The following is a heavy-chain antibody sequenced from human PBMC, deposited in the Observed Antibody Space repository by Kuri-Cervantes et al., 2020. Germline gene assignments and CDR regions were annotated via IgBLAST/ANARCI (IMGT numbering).Heavy chain of an antibody. Sequence: ASVKVSCKASGYTFTSYAMHWVRQAPGQRLEWMGWINAGNGNTKYSQKFQGRVTITRDTSASTAYMELSSLRSEDTAAYYCARGTTGTSKGINFDYWGQGTLVTVSS. V-gene: IGHV1-3*01. CDR1: GYTFTSYA. J-gene: IGHJ4*02. CDR3: ARGTTGTSKGINFDY. CDR2: INAGNGNT. D-gene: IGHD1-1*01.